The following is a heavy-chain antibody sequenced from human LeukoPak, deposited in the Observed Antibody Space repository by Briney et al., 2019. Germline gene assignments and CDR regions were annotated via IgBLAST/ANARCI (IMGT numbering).Heavy chain of an antibody. V-gene: IGHV3-48*01. Sequence: PGGSLRLSCAASGFTLRSYSMNWVRQAPGKGLEWLSYISSGGDTTYYADSVKGRFTISRDTAKNSLYLQMNSLRAEDTAVYYCARAQDTYNSLYFDYWGQGALVTVPS. CDR1: GFTLRSYS. D-gene: IGHD5-24*01. CDR2: ISSGGDTT. CDR3: ARAQDTYNSLYFDY. J-gene: IGHJ4*02.